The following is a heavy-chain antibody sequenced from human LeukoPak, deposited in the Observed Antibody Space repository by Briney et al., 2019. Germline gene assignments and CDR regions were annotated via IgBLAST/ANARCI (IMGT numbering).Heavy chain of an antibody. CDR1: GFTFSSYA. V-gene: IGHV3-23*01. CDR2: ISGSVGST. CDR3: AKGVYDFWSGYDY. J-gene: IGHJ4*02. D-gene: IGHD3-3*01. Sequence: GGSLRLSCAASGFTFSSYAMSWVRQAPGKGLEWVSAISGSVGSTYYADSVKGRFIISRDNAKNTLYLQMNSLRAEDTAVYYCAKGVYDFWSGYDYWGQGTLVTVSS.